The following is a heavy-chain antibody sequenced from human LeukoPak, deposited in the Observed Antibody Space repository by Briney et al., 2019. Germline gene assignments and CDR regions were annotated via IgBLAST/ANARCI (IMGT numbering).Heavy chain of an antibody. CDR2: ITGGGTRA. V-gene: IGHV3-23*01. CDR1: GLTFSNYA. J-gene: IGHJ4*02. D-gene: IGHD2-2*01. CDR3: ASRSSVVAATVLFDY. Sequence: PGVSLRLSCAASGLTFSNYAMSWVRQARGKGLEWVSSITGGGTRAYYADSVKGRFTISRDNSGYTLHLQMNSLRAEDTAVYYCASRSSVVAATVLFDYWGQGTLVTVSS.